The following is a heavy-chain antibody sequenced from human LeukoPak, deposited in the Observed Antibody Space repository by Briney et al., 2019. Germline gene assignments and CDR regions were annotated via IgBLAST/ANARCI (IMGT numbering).Heavy chain of an antibody. V-gene: IGHV4-34*01. CDR2: INHSGST. Sequence: SETLSLTCAVYGGSFSGYYWSWIRQPPGKGLEWIGEINHSGSTNYNPSLKSRVTISVDTSKNQFSLKLSSVTAADTAVYYCARQTKGGILTSFYYMDVWGKGTTVTISS. D-gene: IGHD3-9*01. CDR1: GGSFSGYY. CDR3: ARQTKGGILTSFYYMDV. J-gene: IGHJ6*03.